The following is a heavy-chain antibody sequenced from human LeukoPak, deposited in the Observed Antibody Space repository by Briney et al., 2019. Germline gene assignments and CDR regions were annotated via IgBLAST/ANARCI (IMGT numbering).Heavy chain of an antibody. CDR1: GFTFSSYS. D-gene: IGHD3-3*01. V-gene: IGHV3-21*01. CDR3: ARGHVLRFVEWLPQGLDY. J-gene: IGHJ4*02. CDR2: ISSSSSYI. Sequence: GGSLRLSCAASGFTFSSYSMNWVRQAPGKGLEWVSSISSSSSYIYYADSVQGRFTISRDNAKNSLYLQMNSLRAEDTAVYYCARGHVLRFVEWLPQGLDYWGQGTLVTVSS.